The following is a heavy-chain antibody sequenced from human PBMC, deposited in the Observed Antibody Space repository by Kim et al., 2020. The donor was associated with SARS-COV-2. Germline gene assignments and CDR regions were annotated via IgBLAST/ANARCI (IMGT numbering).Heavy chain of an antibody. J-gene: IGHJ3*02. CDR1: GGSISSSSYY. D-gene: IGHD3-9*01. CDR2: IYYSGST. V-gene: IGHV4-39*07. CDR3: ARAAYDILTGYSLDAFDI. Sequence: SETLPLTCTVSGGSISSSSYYWGWIRQPPGKGLEWIGSIYYSGSTYYNPSLKSRVTISVDTFKNQFSLKLSSVTAADTAVYYCARAAYDILTGYSLDAFDIWGQGTMVTVSS.